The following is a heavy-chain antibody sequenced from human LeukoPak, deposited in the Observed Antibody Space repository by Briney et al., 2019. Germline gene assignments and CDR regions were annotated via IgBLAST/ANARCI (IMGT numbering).Heavy chain of an antibody. CDR2: ISGGGRTM. CDR3: AREARMIYYDSSGYYPIDY. Sequence: GGSLTLSCAASGFTFSDYYMTWVRQAPGKGLEWLCDISGGGRTMYYADFVKGRFTISRDNARNSLYLKINSVKAEDTAVYYCAREARMIYYDSSGYYPIDYWGQGTLVTVSS. J-gene: IGHJ4*02. D-gene: IGHD3-22*01. V-gene: IGHV3-11*01. CDR1: GFTFSDYY.